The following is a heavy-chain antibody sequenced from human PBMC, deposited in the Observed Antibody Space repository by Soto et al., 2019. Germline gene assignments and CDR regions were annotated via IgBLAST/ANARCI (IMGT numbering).Heavy chain of an antibody. CDR3: AKDRRAGGNYGFYSDF. D-gene: IGHD1-7*01. CDR1: GFTFSSYG. Sequence: EVQLLESGGGLVQPGGSLRLSCAASGFTFSSYGMTWVCQAPGKGLEWVSFSSATGAGTYYADSLKGRFTISRDNSKNTLYLQMTSLSADDTGVYYCAKDRRAGGNYGFYSDFWGQGALVIVSS. CDR2: SSATGAGT. J-gene: IGHJ4*02. V-gene: IGHV3-23*01.